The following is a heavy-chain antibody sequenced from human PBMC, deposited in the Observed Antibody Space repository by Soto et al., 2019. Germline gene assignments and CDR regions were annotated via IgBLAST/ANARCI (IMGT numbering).Heavy chain of an antibody. J-gene: IGHJ5*02. CDR3: ARELGYCSGGSCGPGGFDP. V-gene: IGHV3-11*06. Sequence: GPLRLSGAASVFTCSDYYMSWIRQAPGKGLAWVSYISSSSSYTNYTDSVKGRFTISRDNAKNSLYLQMNSLRAEDTAVYYCARELGYCSGGSCGPGGFDPWGQGTLVTVSS. CDR1: VFTCSDYY. D-gene: IGHD2-15*01. CDR2: ISSSSSYT.